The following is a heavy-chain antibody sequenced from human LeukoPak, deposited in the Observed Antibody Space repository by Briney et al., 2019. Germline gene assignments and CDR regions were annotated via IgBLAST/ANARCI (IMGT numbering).Heavy chain of an antibody. CDR2: IYTSGST. CDR1: GGSISSGSYY. D-gene: IGHD5-12*01. Sequence: SETLSLTCTVSGGSISSGSYYWSWIRQPAGKGLEWIGRIYTSGSTNYNPSLKSRVTISVDTSKNQFSLKLSSVTAADTAVYYCARGPLWATIFNYWGQGTLVTVSS. CDR3: ARGPLWATIFNY. J-gene: IGHJ4*02. V-gene: IGHV4-61*02.